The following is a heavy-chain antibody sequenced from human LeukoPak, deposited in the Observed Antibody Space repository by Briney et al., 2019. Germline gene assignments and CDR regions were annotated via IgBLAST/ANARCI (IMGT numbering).Heavy chain of an antibody. J-gene: IGHJ4*02. CDR2: MRVDGSDI. CDR1: GFTFTNDF. Sequence: GGSLRLSCAASGFTFTNDFMTWVRQAPGKGLEWVANMRVDGSDIHYVDSVKGRFTISSDNARNSLYLQMNTLRAEDTAVYYCARGRGWTYDSWGRGTLVTVSS. D-gene: IGHD6-19*01. V-gene: IGHV3-7*04. CDR3: ARGRGWTYDS.